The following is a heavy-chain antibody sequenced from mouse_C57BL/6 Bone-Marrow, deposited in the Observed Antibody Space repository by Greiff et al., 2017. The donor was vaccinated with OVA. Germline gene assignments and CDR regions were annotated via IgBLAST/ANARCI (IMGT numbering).Heavy chain of an antibody. V-gene: IGHV14-3*01. J-gene: IGHJ2*01. CDR2: IDPANGNT. Sequence: EVQLQQSVAELVRPGASVKLSCTASGFNINNTYMHWVKQRPEQGLEWIGRIDPANGNTKYAPKFQGKATITADTSSNTAYLQLSSLTSEDTAIYYCAELGQGYWGQGTTLTVSS. D-gene: IGHD4-1*01. CDR1: GFNINNTY. CDR3: AELGQGY.